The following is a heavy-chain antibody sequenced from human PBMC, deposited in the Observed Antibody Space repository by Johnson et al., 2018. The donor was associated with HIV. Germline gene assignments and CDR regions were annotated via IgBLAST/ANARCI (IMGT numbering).Heavy chain of an antibody. CDR1: GFTFSSYA. CDR2: MSYDGGSK. D-gene: IGHD2-15*01. Sequence: QMMLVESGGGLVQPGGSLRLSCGASGFTFSSYAMHWVRQAPGKGLEWVAIMSYDGGSKYYADSVKGRFTISRDNSKNTLYLQMNSLRAENTAVYYCARAKGGSYSDEQGAFDIWGQGTMVTVSS. J-gene: IGHJ3*02. V-gene: IGHV3-30-3*01. CDR3: ARAKGGSYSDEQGAFDI.